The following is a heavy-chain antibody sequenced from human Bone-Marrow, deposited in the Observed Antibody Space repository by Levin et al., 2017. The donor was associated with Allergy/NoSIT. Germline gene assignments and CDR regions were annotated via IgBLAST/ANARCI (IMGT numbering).Heavy chain of an antibody. CDR2: IYWDDDQ. Sequence: SGPTLVKPTQTLTLTCTFSGFSFNTRGVGVGWIRQPPGKALEWLALIYWDDDQRYSPSLKSRLTITKDTTNNQVVLTMTNVDPVDTATYYCAHTAPPLYGDYCFEAFDVWGQGTVVTVSS. V-gene: IGHV2-5*02. CDR3: AHTAPPLYGDYCFEAFDV. D-gene: IGHD4-17*01. J-gene: IGHJ3*01. CDR1: GFSFNTRGVG.